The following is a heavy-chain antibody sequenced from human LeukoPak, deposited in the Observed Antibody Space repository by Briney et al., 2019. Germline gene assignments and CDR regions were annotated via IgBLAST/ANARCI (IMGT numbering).Heavy chain of an antibody. CDR3: ARGGHGCSSASCSRLGYGLDV. J-gene: IGHJ6*02. Sequence: PGGSLRLSCTASGFTLSGFWMSWVRQAPRKGLEWVGNIKDDGGEKYYVDSVKGRFIISRDIAENSLYLQMNSLRDEDTAVYYCARGGHGCSSASCSRLGYGLDVWGQGTTVTVSS. CDR2: IKDDGGEK. V-gene: IGHV3-7*04. D-gene: IGHD2-2*01. CDR1: GFTLSGFW.